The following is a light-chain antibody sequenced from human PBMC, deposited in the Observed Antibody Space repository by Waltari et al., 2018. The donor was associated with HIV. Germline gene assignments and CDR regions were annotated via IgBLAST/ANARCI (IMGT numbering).Light chain of an antibody. J-gene: IGKJ1*01. CDR2: GAS. CDR1: QSVSSNY. CDR3: QQYDTSPWT. V-gene: IGKV3-20*01. Sequence: EFELTQSPGTLSLSTGERATLSCRASQSVSSNYLAWYQQKPGQAPRLLMYGASSRATGIPDRFSGGGSGTDFTLTISRLEPEDFAVYFCQQYDTSPWTFGQGTKVEIK.